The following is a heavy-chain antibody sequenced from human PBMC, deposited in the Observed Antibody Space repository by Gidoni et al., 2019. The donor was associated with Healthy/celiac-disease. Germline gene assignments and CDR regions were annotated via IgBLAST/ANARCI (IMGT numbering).Heavy chain of an antibody. J-gene: IGHJ5*02. CDR2: IFANDEE. CDR3: ARIPNWVGWFDP. Sequence: HVTLKEPGPVLVEPTETVTLTCTDSGFSLSNARMRVSWIRQPPGNALEWLANIFANDEESYTTTLKSRLTTSKDTTKSQMVFTMTNMDPVDTATYYCARIPNWVGWFDPWGQGTLFTVSS. D-gene: IGHD1-26*01. CDR1: GFSLSNARMR. V-gene: IGHV2-26*01.